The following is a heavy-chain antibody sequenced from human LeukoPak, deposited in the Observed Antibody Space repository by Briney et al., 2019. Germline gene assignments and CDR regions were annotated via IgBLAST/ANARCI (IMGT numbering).Heavy chain of an antibody. D-gene: IGHD3-22*01. CDR3: ARGFYDSSGYYYDQFYMGVGY. CDR2: INPSGGST. CDR1: GYTFTSYY. Sequence: ASVKVSCKASGYTFTSYYMHWVRQAPGQGLEWMGIINPSGGSTSYAQKFQGRVTMTRDTSTSTVYMELSSLRSEDTAVYYCARGFYDSSGYYYDQFYMGVGYWGQGTLVTVSS. V-gene: IGHV1-46*01. J-gene: IGHJ4*02.